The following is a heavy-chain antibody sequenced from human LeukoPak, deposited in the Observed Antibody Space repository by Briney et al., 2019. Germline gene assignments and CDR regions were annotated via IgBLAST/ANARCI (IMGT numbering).Heavy chain of an antibody. CDR2: IYYSGST. CDR1: GGSISSYY. D-gene: IGHD2-15*01. Sequence: SETLSLTCTVSGGSISSYYWSWIRQPPGKGLEWIGYIYYSGSTNYNPSLKSRVTISVDTSKNQFSLKLSSVTAADTAVYYCARLLTRVAFYGMDVWGQGTTVTVSS. V-gene: IGHV4-59*08. J-gene: IGHJ6*02. CDR3: ARLLTRVAFYGMDV.